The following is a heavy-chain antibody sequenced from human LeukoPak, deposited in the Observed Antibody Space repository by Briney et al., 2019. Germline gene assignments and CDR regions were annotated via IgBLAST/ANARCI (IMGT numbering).Heavy chain of an antibody. D-gene: IGHD4-17*01. Sequence: GGSLRLSCVASGFTFNTYGMHWVRQAPGKGLEWVAVISSDESNKYYVAAVKGRFTISRDNSKNTLYLQMNSLRAEDTAMYYCAKAAVPRYYFYYMDIWGKGTTVTVSS. V-gene: IGHV3-30*18. CDR3: AKAAVPRYYFYYMDI. CDR2: ISSDESNK. J-gene: IGHJ6*03. CDR1: GFTFNTYG.